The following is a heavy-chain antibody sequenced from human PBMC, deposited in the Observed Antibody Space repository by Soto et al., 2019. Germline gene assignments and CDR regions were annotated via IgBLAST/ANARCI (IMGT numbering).Heavy chain of an antibody. CDR1: GYIFTSYY. V-gene: IGHV1-46*01. J-gene: IGHJ5*02. CDR3: ARDLGGNWFDT. D-gene: IGHD3-16*01. CDR2: INPSSGSP. Sequence: GASVKVSCKASGYIFTSYYIHWVRQAPGQGLEWMGTINPSSGSPDHAQKFQGRVTMTRDTSTATVHMELSSLRSQDTAVYYCARDLGGNWFDTWGQGTLVTVSS.